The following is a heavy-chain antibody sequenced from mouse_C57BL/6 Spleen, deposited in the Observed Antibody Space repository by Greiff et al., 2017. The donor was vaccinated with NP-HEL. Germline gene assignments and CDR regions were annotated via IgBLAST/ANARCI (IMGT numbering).Heavy chain of an antibody. J-gene: IGHJ2*01. D-gene: IGHD1-1*01. V-gene: IGHV1-54*01. CDR2: INPGSGGT. Sequence: LQESGAELVRPGTSVKVSCKASGYAFTNYLIEWVKQRPGQGLEWIGVINPGSGGTNYNEKFKGKATLTADKSSSTAYMQLSSLTSEDSAVYFCARETTVVAFDYWGQGTTLTVSS. CDR1: GYAFTNYL. CDR3: ARETTVVAFDY.